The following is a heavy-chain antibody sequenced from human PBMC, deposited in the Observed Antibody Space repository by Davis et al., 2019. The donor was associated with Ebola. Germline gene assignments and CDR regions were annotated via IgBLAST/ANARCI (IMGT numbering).Heavy chain of an antibody. CDR3: ARDVARGWFDP. J-gene: IGHJ5*02. CDR1: GGSISSSSYY. V-gene: IGHV4-39*07. Sequence: SETLSLTCTVSGGSISSSSYYWGWIRQPPGEGLQWIGSIYYRGSTNYNPSLKSRVTISVDTSKNQFSLKLSSVTAADTAVYYCARDVARGWFDPWGQGTLVTVSS. CDR2: IYYRGST.